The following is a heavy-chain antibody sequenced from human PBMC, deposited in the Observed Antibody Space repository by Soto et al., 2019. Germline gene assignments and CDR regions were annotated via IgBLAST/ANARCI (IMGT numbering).Heavy chain of an antibody. CDR2: ISYDGSSK. Sequence: QVQLVESGGGVVQPGRSLRLSCAASGFTFSSHSIQWVRQAPGKGLEWVAVISYDGSSKYYADSGKGRFTISRDNSKNTAYLQMNSLRAEDTAVFYCAREWSTSGDLDYWGQGTLVIVSS. CDR1: GFTFSSHS. D-gene: IGHD3-10*01. CDR3: AREWSTSGDLDY. V-gene: IGHV3-30-3*01. J-gene: IGHJ4*02.